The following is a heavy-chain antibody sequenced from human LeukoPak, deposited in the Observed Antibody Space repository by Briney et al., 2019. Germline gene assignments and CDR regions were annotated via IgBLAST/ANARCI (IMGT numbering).Heavy chain of an antibody. CDR3: ARASVNRGHFDY. CDR2: IYYSGST. D-gene: IGHD1-14*01. V-gene: IGHV4-59*01. CDR1: GGSISSYY. J-gene: IGHJ4*02. Sequence: PSETLSLTCTVSGGSISSYYWSWIRQPPGKGLEWIGYIYYSGSTNYNPSLKSRVPISVDTSKNQFSLKLSSVTAADTAVYYCARASVNRGHFDYWGQGTLVTVSS.